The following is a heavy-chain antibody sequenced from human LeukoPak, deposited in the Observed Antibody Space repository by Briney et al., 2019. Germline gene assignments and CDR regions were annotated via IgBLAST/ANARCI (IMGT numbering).Heavy chain of an antibody. CDR1: GHTFTSYG. Sequence: ASVKVSCKASGHTFTSYGISWVRQAPGQGLEWMGWISAYNGNTNYAQKLQGRVTMTTDTSTSTANMELRSLRSDDTAVYYCAREAPVDLYCSSTSCPLDYWGQGTLVTVSS. J-gene: IGHJ4*02. V-gene: IGHV1-18*01. CDR3: AREAPVDLYCSSTSCPLDY. D-gene: IGHD2-2*01. CDR2: ISAYNGNT.